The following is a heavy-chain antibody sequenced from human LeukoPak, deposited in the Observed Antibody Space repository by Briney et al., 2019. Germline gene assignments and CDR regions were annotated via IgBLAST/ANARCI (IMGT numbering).Heavy chain of an antibody. V-gene: IGHV6-1*01. D-gene: IGHD3-22*01. Sequence: SQTLSLTCAISGDIFSSNSAAWNWIRQSPSRGLEWLGRTGYKSKLYTDYAVSVKSRITINADTSRNQFSLQLNSVTPEDTAVYYCAGGYYDSSGHYYFDHWGQGTLATVSS. CDR3: AGGYYDSSGHYYFDH. J-gene: IGHJ4*02. CDR2: TGYKSKLYT. CDR1: GDIFSSNSAA.